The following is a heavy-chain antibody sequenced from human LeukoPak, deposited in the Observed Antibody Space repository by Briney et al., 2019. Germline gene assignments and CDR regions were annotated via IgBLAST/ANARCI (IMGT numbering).Heavy chain of an antibody. CDR1: GGSISSYY. CDR3: ARSAAVPVAGQTGAFDI. CDR2: IYYSGST. V-gene: IGHV4-59*12. Sequence: PSETLSLTCTVSGGSISSYYWSWIRQPPGKGLEWIGYIYYSGSTYYNPPLRSRVTISVDTSKNQFSLKLSSVTAADTAVYYCARSAAVPVAGQTGAFDIWGQGTMVTVSS. J-gene: IGHJ3*02. D-gene: IGHD6-19*01.